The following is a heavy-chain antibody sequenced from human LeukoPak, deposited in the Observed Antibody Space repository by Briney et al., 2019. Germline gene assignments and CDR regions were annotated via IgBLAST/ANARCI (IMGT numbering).Heavy chain of an antibody. Sequence: GGSLRLSCAASGFTFSSYGMSWVRRAPGKGLQWVSVIIGSGSSTYYADSVKGRFTISRDNSRNTLYLQMDSLRAEDTAVYYCARWYYYETSGLYYGSFDNWGQGTLVTVSS. CDR2: IIGSGSST. D-gene: IGHD3-22*01. V-gene: IGHV3-23*01. CDR3: ARWYYYETSGLYYGSFDN. CDR1: GFTFSSYG. J-gene: IGHJ5*02.